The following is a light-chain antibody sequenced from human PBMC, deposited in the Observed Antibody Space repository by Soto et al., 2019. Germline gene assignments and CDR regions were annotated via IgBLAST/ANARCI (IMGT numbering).Light chain of an antibody. J-gene: IGKJ1*01. CDR2: DAS. CDR3: QHYNNWPQT. Sequence: EIVMTQSPATLSVSPGERATLSCRASQSVSSNLAWYQQKPGQAPRLLIFDASTRATGIPARFSGSGSGTELTLTISSLQSEDFAVYYCQHYNNWPQTFGQGTKVEIK. V-gene: IGKV3-15*01. CDR1: QSVSSN.